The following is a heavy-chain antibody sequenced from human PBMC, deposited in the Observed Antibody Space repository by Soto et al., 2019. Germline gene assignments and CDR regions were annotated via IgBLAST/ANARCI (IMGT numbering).Heavy chain of an antibody. J-gene: IGHJ5*02. D-gene: IGHD1-1*01. CDR3: ASLPHPATTGTPLFWFDP. CDR2: ISSSSSYI. V-gene: IGHV3-21*01. CDR1: GFTFSSYS. Sequence: GALRLSCAASGFTFSSYSMNWVRQAPGKGLEWVSSISSSSSYIYYADSVKGRFTISRDNAKNSLYLQMNSLRAEDTAVYYCASLPHPATTGTPLFWFDPWGQGTLVTVSS.